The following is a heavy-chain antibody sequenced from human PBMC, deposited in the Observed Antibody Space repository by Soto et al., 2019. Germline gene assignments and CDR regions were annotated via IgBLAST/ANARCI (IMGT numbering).Heavy chain of an antibody. CDR3: ARPMPYCGGDCRIRQSYYFDY. CDR2: ISYDGSNK. CDR1: GFTSSSYA. Sequence: GGSLRLSCAASGFTSSSYAMHWVRQAPGKGLEWVAVISYDGSNKYYADSVKGRFTISRDNSKNTLYLQMNSLRAEDTAVYYCARPMPYCGGDCRIRQSYYFDYWGQGTLVTVSS. D-gene: IGHD2-21*02. V-gene: IGHV3-30-3*01. J-gene: IGHJ4*02.